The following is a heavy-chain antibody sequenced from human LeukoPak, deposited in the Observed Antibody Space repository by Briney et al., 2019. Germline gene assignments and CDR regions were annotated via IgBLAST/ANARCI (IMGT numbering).Heavy chain of an antibody. CDR2: IYYSGST. CDR3: ARTYYDILTGYPYNWFDP. Sequence: PSETLSLTCTVSGGSISSYYWSWIRQPPGKGLEWIGYIYYSGSTNYSPSLKSRVTISVDTSKNQFSLKLSSVTAADTAVYYCARTYYDILTGYPYNWFDPWGQGTLVTVSS. V-gene: IGHV4-59*01. CDR1: GGSISSYY. J-gene: IGHJ5*02. D-gene: IGHD3-9*01.